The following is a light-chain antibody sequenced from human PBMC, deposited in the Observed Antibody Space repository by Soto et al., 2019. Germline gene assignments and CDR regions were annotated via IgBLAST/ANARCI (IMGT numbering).Light chain of an antibody. Sequence: QSVLNQPPSASGSPGQSVTTSCTGTTTDVGGYDLVSWYQQHPGKAPKVIIYEVTKRPSGVPDRFFGSKSGSTASLTVSGLQAEDEAVYYCCSYTVGDTVVFGGGTKVTVL. CDR1: TTDVGGYDL. V-gene: IGLV2-8*01. CDR3: CSYTVGDTVV. J-gene: IGLJ2*01. CDR2: EVT.